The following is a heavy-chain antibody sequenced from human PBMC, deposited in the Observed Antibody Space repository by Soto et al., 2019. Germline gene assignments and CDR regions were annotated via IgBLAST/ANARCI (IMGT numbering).Heavy chain of an antibody. CDR1: GFTFNIYA. J-gene: IGHJ4*02. CDR2: ISGSGGET. CDR3: ATAPWNNAY. V-gene: IGHV3-48*03. D-gene: IGHD1-1*01. Sequence: EVQLVESGGGLVQPGGSLRLSCAASGFTFNIYAMNWVRQAPGKGLEWVSYISGSGGETYYADSMKGRFTVSRDNAKNSLFLQMNNLRVEDTAVYYCATAPWNNAYCGQGTLVTVSS.